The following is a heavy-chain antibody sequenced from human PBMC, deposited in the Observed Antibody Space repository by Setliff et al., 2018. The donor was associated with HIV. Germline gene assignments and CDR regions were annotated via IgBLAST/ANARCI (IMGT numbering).Heavy chain of an antibody. J-gene: IGHJ4*02. CDR1: GGSISSSSYY. CDR3: ARMSVSAAVYFDS. V-gene: IGHV4-30-4*08. Sequence: PSETLSLTCTVSGGSISSSSYYWSWIRQPPGKGLDWIGYIFNTGSTYYKSSLASRLTMSIDTSRNQFSLKLRSVTAADTAVFYCARMSVSAAVYFDSWGQGTLVTVSS. CDR2: IFNTGST. D-gene: IGHD6-25*01.